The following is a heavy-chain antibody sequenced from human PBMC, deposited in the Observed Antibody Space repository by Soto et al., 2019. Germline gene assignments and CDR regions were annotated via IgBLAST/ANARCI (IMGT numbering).Heavy chain of an antibody. J-gene: IGHJ6*02. V-gene: IGHV5-10-1*01. Sequence: GESLKISCKGSGYSFTSYWISWVRQMPGKGLEWMGRNDPSDSYSNYSPSFQGHVTISADKSISTVYLQWSSLKASDTAMYYCARLPWFWGQSTAYDAMDVWGQGTTVTVS. CDR1: GYSFTSYW. D-gene: IGHD3-16*01. CDR3: ARLPWFWGQSTAYDAMDV. CDR2: NDPSDSYS.